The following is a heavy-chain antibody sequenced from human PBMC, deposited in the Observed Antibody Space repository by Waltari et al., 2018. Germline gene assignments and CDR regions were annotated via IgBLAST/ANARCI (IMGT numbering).Heavy chain of an antibody. Sequence: EVQLLESGGGLVQPGGSLRLSCAASGFTFSSYAMSWVRQAPGKGLEWVSAISGSGGSTYYADSVKGRFTISRDNSKNTLYLQMNSLRAEDTAVYYCARDVDPLDAFDIWGQGTMVTVSS. CDR1: GFTFSSYA. D-gene: IGHD3-9*01. J-gene: IGHJ3*02. CDR3: ARDVDPLDAFDI. V-gene: IGHV3-23*01. CDR2: ISGSGGST.